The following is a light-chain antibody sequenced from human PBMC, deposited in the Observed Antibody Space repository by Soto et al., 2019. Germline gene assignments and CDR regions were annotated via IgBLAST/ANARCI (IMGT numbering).Light chain of an antibody. V-gene: IGLV2-23*01. J-gene: IGLJ2*01. CDR3: GSFVGSASLG. CDR1: SSDVGSYNR. Sequence: QSALTQPASVSGSLGQSITISCTGTSSDVGSYNRVSWYQVHPGKAPKLMIYEGNKRPSGVSNRFSGSTSANTASLTISGLQAEDEADYYCGSFVGSASLGFGGGTKLTVL. CDR2: EGN.